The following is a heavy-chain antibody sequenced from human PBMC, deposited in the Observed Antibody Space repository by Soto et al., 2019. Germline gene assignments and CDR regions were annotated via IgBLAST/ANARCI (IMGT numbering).Heavy chain of an antibody. CDR2: IIPIFGTA. CDR1: GGTFSSYA. D-gene: IGHD2-2*02. Sequence: SVKVSCKASGGTFSSYAISWVRQAPGQGLEWMGGIIPIFGTANYAQKFQGRVTITADESTSTAYMELSSLRSEDTAVYYCARVTVVVPAAIGGYYYYGMDVWGQGTTVTVSS. J-gene: IGHJ6*02. CDR3: ARVTVVVPAAIGGYYYYGMDV. V-gene: IGHV1-69*13.